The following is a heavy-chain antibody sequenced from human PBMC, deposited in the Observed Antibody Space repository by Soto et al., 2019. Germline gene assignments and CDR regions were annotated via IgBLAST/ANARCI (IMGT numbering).Heavy chain of an antibody. CDR2: ISAYNGKR. J-gene: IGHJ3*02. CDR3: ARGRIVASIHDAFEM. Sequence: QGQLLQSGDEVKTPGASVRVSCRASGYPFTSYGISWVRQAPGQGLEWVAWISAYNGKRDTAQKLQGRVTMTLDTPTEPAHMDRGALTSADTAVYYCARGRIVASIHDAFEMGGQGTKVTVSS. CDR1: GYPFTSYG. V-gene: IGHV1-18*01. D-gene: IGHD5-12*01.